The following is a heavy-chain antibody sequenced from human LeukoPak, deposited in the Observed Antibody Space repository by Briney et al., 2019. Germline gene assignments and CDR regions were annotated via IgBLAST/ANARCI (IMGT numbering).Heavy chain of an antibody. CDR2: IPSDGSHK. CDR1: GFTFSSYA. CDR3: AKTRNLAAAGYFDS. J-gene: IGHJ4*02. V-gene: IGHV3-30*02. D-gene: IGHD6-13*01. Sequence: PGGSLRLSCAASGFTFSSYAMHWVRQAPGKGLEWVAFIPSDGSHKNYTDSAKDRFTISRANSKYILYLQMHSLRPDDTPVYSVAKTRNLAAAGYFDSWGQGTLVTVSS.